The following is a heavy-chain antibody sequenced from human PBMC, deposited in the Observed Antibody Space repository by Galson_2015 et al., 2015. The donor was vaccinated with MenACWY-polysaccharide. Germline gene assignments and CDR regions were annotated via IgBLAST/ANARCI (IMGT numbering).Heavy chain of an antibody. CDR2: ISYDGSNK. Sequence: SLRLSCAASGFTFSSYGMHWVRQAPGKGLEWVAVISYDGSNKYYADSVKGRFTISRDNSKNTLYLQMNSLRAEDTAVYYCASWYYDFWSGLVPDDAFDIWGQGTMVTVSS. V-gene: IGHV3-30*03. CDR1: GFTFSSYG. D-gene: IGHD3-3*01. CDR3: ASWYYDFWSGLVPDDAFDI. J-gene: IGHJ3*02.